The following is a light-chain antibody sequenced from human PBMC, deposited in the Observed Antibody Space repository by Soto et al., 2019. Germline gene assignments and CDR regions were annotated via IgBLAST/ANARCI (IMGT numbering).Light chain of an antibody. J-gene: IGKJ4*01. CDR2: AAS. Sequence: DIQRPQSPSSLSASLGDRVTITCRASQSISSYLNWYQQKPGKAPKLLIYAASSLQSGVPSRFSGSGSGTDFTLTISSLQPEDFATYYWQQSYSTPLTFGGGT. CDR1: QSISSY. CDR3: QQSYSTPLT. V-gene: IGKV1-39*01.